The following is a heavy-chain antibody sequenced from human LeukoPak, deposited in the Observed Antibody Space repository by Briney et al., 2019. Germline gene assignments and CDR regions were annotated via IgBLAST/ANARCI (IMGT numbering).Heavy chain of an antibody. D-gene: IGHD6-13*01. CDR3: ARVPGRYSNRLAFDY. V-gene: IGHV4-34*01. J-gene: IGHJ4*02. CDR2: INHSGST. CDR1: GGSFSGYY. Sequence: SETLSLTCAVYGGSFSGYYWSWIRQPPGKGLEWIGEINHSGSTNYNPSLKSRVTISVDTSENQFSLKLSSVTAADTAVYYCARVPGRYSNRLAFDYWGQGTLVTVSS.